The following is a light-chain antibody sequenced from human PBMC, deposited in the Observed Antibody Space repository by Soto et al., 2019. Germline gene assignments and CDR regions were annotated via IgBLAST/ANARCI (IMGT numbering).Light chain of an antibody. V-gene: IGKV3D-15*01. Sequence: EIVMTQSPATLSVSPGEITTLSCRASQSIRSNLAWYQQKPGQAPRLLIYGASTRVTGIPPRFSGSGSGTEFTLTISSLQSEDFAIYYCQQYNNWPAITFGQGTRLEIK. CDR1: QSIRSN. J-gene: IGKJ5*01. CDR3: QQYNNWPAIT. CDR2: GAS.